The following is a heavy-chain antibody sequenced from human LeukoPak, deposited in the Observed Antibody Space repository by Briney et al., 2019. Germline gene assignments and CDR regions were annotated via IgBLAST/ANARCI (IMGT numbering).Heavy chain of an antibody. Sequence: SQTLSLTCTVPGGSISSGSYYWSWIRQPPGKGLEWIAYIYYSGITNYNPSLKSRVTISVDTSKNQFSLKLTSVTAADTAVYYCVRLLAGCPGGNCRAHFDYWGQGILVTVSS. CDR1: GGSISSGSYY. D-gene: IGHD2-21*01. V-gene: IGHV4-61*01. CDR2: IYYSGIT. CDR3: VRLLAGCPGGNCRAHFDY. J-gene: IGHJ4*02.